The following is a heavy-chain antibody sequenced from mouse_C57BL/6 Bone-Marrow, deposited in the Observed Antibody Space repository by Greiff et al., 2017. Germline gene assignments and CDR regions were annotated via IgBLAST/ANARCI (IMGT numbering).Heavy chain of an antibody. CDR3: TSGGWEEGKRMDY. CDR2: IYPGNSDT. J-gene: IGHJ4*01. D-gene: IGHD3-3*01. V-gene: IGHV1-5*01. CDR1: GYTFTSYW. Sequence: EVQLQQSGTVLARPGASVKMSCKTSGYTFTSYWMHWVKQRPGQGLEWIGAIYPGNSDTSYNQKFKGKAKLTAVTSASTAYMELSSLTNEDSAVYYCTSGGWEEGKRMDYWGQGTSVTVSS.